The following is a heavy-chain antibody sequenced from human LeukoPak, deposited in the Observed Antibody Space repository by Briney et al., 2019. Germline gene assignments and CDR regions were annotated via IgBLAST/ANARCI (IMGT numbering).Heavy chain of an antibody. CDR2: IYYTGST. CDR1: GDSISSSTYY. CDR3: ARLAAPRYDFWSGYHLHY. J-gene: IGHJ4*02. D-gene: IGHD3-3*01. Sequence: PSETLSLTCTVSGDSISSSTYYWGWIRQPPGKGLEWIGRIYYTGSTYYNPSLTSRVTISVDTSKNQFSLKLGSVTAADTAVYYCARLAAPRYDFWSGYHLHYWGQGTLVTVSS. V-gene: IGHV4-39*01.